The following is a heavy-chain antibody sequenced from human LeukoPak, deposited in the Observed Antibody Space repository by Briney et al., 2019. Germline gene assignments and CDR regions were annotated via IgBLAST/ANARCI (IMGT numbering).Heavy chain of an antibody. CDR3: ARSTVAAAGDD. J-gene: IGHJ4*02. D-gene: IGHD6-13*01. Sequence: PGESLRLSCAASGFSFSTYWMSWVRQAPGKGLEWVANIKPDGSEKYYVDSVKGRFTVSRDNAKISLYLKMNSLRAEDSAVYFCARSTVAAAGDDWGQGTLVTVSS. V-gene: IGHV3-7*01. CDR2: IKPDGSEK. CDR1: GFSFSTYW.